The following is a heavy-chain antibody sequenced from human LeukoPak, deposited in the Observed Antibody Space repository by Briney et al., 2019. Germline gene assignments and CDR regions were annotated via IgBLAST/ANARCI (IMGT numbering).Heavy chain of an antibody. CDR1: GYTFTSYD. CDR2: MNPNSGNT. Sequence: ASVKVSCKASGYTFTSYDINWVRQATGQGLEWMGWMNPNSGNTGYAQKLQGRVTITRNTSINAAYLDMSSLRSEDTAGYYCATPSSVRDGYDSGFDPWGQGTLVTVSS. D-gene: IGHD5-24*01. V-gene: IGHV1-8*01. J-gene: IGHJ5*02. CDR3: ATPSSVRDGYDSGFDP.